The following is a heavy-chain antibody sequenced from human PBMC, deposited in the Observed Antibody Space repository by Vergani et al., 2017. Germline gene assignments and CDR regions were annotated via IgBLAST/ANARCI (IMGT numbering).Heavy chain of an antibody. V-gene: IGHV3-74*01. D-gene: IGHD6-13*01. Sequence: EVQLVESGGGLVQPGGSLRLSCAASGFTFSSYWMHWVRQAPGKGLVWVSRINSDGSSTSYADSVKGRFTISRDNAKNTLYLQRNSLRAEDTAVYYCARGPYSSSWYKSPLDYWGQGTLVTVSS. CDR3: ARGPYSSSWYKSPLDY. J-gene: IGHJ4*02. CDR1: GFTFSSYW. CDR2: INSDGSST.